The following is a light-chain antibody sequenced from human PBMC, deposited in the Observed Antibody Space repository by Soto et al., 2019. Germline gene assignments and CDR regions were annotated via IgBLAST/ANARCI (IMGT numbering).Light chain of an antibody. CDR3: QQHGTK. Sequence: DIVMTQSPLSLTVTPGEPASISCRSSRSLLKANGYTYFHWFLQKPGQSPQLLIYLGSNRASGVPDRFSGSRSGTDFTLTISRLEPEDSAVYYCQQHGTKFGQGTKVDSK. CDR2: LGS. J-gene: IGKJ1*01. V-gene: IGKV2-28*01. CDR1: RSLLKANGYTY.